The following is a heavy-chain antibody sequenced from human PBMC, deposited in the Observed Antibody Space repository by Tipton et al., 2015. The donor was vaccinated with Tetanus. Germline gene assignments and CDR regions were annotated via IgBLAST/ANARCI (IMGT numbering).Heavy chain of an antibody. Sequence: SLRLSCAASGFSFRGSVMHWVRQASGKGLEWVARIRSKADNYAPTYAASVQGRFTISRDDSQNMAYLQMNSLRAEDTAVYYCAKEQYYDFWSGYYVLDYWGQGTLVTVSS. J-gene: IGHJ4*02. D-gene: IGHD3-3*01. CDR2: IRSKADNYAP. V-gene: IGHV3-73*01. CDR3: AKEQYYDFWSGYYVLDY. CDR1: GFSFRGSV.